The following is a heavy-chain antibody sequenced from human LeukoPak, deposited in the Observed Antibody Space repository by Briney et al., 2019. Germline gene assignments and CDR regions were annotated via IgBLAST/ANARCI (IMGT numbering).Heavy chain of an antibody. CDR3: AKDPINWDARRYFDY. D-gene: IGHD1-20*01. Sequence: ASVKVSCKASGYTFTSYGISWVRQAPGQGLEWMGWISAYNGNTNYAQKLQGRVTMTTDTSTSTAYMELRSLRSDDTAVYYCAKDPINWDARRYFDYWGQGTLVTVSS. J-gene: IGHJ4*02. V-gene: IGHV1-18*01. CDR1: GYTFTSYG. CDR2: ISAYNGNT.